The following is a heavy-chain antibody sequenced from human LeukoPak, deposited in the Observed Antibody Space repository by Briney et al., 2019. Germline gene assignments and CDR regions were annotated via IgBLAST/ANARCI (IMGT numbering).Heavy chain of an antibody. CDR1: GGSFSGYY. Sequence: SETLSLTCAVYGGSFSGYYWSWIRQPPGKGLEWIGEINHSGSTNYNPSLKSRVTISVDTPKNQFSLKLSSVTAADTAVYYCARGRYTSGWYAQRLDYWGQGTLVTVSS. D-gene: IGHD6-19*01. J-gene: IGHJ4*02. V-gene: IGHV4-34*01. CDR3: ARGRYTSGWYAQRLDY. CDR2: INHSGST.